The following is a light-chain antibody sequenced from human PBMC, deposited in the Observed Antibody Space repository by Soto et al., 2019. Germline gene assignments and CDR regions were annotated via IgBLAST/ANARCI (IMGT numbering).Light chain of an antibody. CDR2: GAS. CDR3: QHQG. CDR1: QSVSSSY. V-gene: IGKV3-20*01. Sequence: DIVLTQSPGTLSLSPGERATLSCRASQSVSSSYLTWYQHKPGQAPRVLIHGASNRATGIPDRFSGSGSGTDFTLTISRLEPEDSAVYYRQHQGFGQGTKVDIK. J-gene: IGKJ1*01.